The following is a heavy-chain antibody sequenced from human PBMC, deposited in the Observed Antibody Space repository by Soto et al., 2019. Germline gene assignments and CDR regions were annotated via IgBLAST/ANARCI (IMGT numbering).Heavy chain of an antibody. CDR3: AKGRGGSGSLTPRVDF. J-gene: IGHJ4*02. V-gene: IGHV3-23*01. CDR2: ISGGGDTT. CDR1: GFTFNNYA. D-gene: IGHD3-10*01. Sequence: EVQLLESGGGLVQPGGSLRLSCAASGFTFNNYAMSWVRQAPGKGLEWVSAISGGGDTTSYADSVKSRFTVSRDGSKNTLYLQMNSLRAEDTAVYYCAKGRGGSGSLTPRVDFWGQGTLVTVSS.